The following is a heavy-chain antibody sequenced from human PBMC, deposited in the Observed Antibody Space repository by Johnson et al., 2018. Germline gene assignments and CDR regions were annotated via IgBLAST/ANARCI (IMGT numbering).Heavy chain of an antibody. CDR2: ISRSNSST. CDR1: GFTFSSYA. V-gene: IGHV3-23*01. D-gene: IGHD1-26*01. CDR3: AKNLKSGTYVRAEYFQH. J-gene: IGHJ1*01. Sequence: VQSGGSLSLSCAASGFTFSSYAMNWVRQAPGKGLEWVSTISRSNSSTYYADSVKGRFTISRDNSKNILYLQMNSLRAEDTAIYYCAKNLKSGTYVRAEYFQHWGQGTLVTVSS.